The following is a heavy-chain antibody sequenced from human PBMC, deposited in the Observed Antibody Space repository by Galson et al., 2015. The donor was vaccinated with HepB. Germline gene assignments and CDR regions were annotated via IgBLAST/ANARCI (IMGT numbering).Heavy chain of an antibody. CDR1: GFTFSSYA. CDR3: ASQQQLVVPGRRGAAFDI. J-gene: IGHJ3*02. Sequence: SLRLSCAASGFTFSSYAMHWVRQAPGKGLEWVAVISYDGSNKYYADSVKGRFTISRDNSKNTLYLQMNSLRAEDTAVYYCASQQQLVVPGRRGAAFDIWGQGTMVTVSS. D-gene: IGHD6-13*01. V-gene: IGHV3-30*04. CDR2: ISYDGSNK.